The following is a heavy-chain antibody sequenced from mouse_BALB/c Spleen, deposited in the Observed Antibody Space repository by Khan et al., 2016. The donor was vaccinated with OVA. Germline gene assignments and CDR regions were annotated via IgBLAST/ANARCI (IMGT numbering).Heavy chain of an antibody. CDR2: IRYDGSD. J-gene: IGHJ3*01. D-gene: IGHD3-1*01. V-gene: IGHV3-6*02. Sequence: EVQLQESGPGLVKPSQSLSLTCSVTGYSITSGYYWNWIRQFPGNKLEWMGYIRYDGSDNYNPSLKNRISISRDTPKNQVFLKLNSVTTEDTATYYCARGGSSGPAWFAYWGQGTLVTVSA. CDR3: ARGGSSGPAWFAY. CDR1: GYSITSGYY.